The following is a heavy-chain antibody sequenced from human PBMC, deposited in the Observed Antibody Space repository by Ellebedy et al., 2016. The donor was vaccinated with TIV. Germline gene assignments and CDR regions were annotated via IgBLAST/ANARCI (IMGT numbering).Heavy chain of an antibody. CDR1: DFAFSTYS. V-gene: IGHV3-21*01. CDR2: ISYTNNI. Sequence: GGSLRLSXATSDFAFSTYSMNWVRLAPGKGLEWVSSISYTNNIYYADSVKGRFTISRDNAKNSLFLQMNSLRAEDTAVYYCAADGNSALIDYWGQGTLVTVSS. CDR3: AADGNSALIDY. D-gene: IGHD4-23*01. J-gene: IGHJ4*02.